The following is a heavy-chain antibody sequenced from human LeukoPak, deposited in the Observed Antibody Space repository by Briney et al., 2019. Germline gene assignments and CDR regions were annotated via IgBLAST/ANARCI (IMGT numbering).Heavy chain of an antibody. D-gene: IGHD6-19*01. CDR2: INHSGST. Sequence: PSETPSLTCAVYGVSFSGYYWSWIRQPPGKGLEWIGEINHSGSTNYNPSLKSRVTISVDTSKNQFSLKLSSVTAADTAVYYCARTSGRWLVHHYWGQGTLVTVSS. CDR3: ARTSGRWLVHHY. V-gene: IGHV4-34*01. CDR1: GVSFSGYY. J-gene: IGHJ4*02.